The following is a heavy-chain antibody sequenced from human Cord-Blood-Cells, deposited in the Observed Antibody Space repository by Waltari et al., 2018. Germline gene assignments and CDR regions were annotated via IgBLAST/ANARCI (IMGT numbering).Heavy chain of an antibody. Sequence: EVQLVESGGGLVKPGGSLRLSCAAFGCPFGSYRMTWVRQAQGKGLEWVSSISSSSSYIYYADSVKGRFTISRDNAKNSLYLQMNSLRAEDTAVYYCARGRSSYYFDYWGQGTLVTVSS. CDR3: ARGRSSYYFDY. D-gene: IGHD6-13*01. J-gene: IGHJ4*02. CDR2: ISSSSSYI. V-gene: IGHV3-21*01. CDR1: GCPFGSYR.